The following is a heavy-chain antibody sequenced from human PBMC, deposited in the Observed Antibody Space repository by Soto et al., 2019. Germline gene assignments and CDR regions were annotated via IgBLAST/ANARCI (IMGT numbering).Heavy chain of an antibody. CDR3: ARDSAAGDL. CDR2: INPMSGAT. V-gene: IGHV1-46*01. D-gene: IGHD2-21*01. Sequence: QAHLVQSGAEVREPGASVKVSCRTSGYTFINYYIHWVRQAPGHGLEWMAIINPMSGATNYAQKFQGRITLTMVTSTTTVYMEVSSLTSEDTAVYYCARDSAAGDLWGQGTLVTVSS. J-gene: IGHJ4*02. CDR1: GYTFINYY.